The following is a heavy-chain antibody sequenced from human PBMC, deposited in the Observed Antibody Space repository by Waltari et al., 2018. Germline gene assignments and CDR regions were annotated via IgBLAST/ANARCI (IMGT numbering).Heavy chain of an antibody. CDR3: ARKYCGDNYCFLDY. CDR2: IYTDTGNP. V-gene: IGHV7-4-1*02. Sequence: VPVVQSGYEWKKPGDSVKVSCTASGSIFSNYARNWVRPAPGQGVEWMGWIYTDTGNPTYAQGFTGRFVFSLDTSVSTAYLQINSLKPEDTALYYCARKYCGDNYCFLDYWGQGTLLNVSS. CDR1: GSIFSNYA. D-gene: IGHD2-21*01. J-gene: IGHJ4*02.